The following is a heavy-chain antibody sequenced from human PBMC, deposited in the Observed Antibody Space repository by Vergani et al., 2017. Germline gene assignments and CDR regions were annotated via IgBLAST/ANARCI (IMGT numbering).Heavy chain of an antibody. J-gene: IGHJ4*02. CDR1: GGSLTPYY. Sequence: QVRLQESGPGLVRPSETLSLTCTVSGGSLTPYYWSWIRQSPGKGLEWIGNIYYNGRTKYNPSLKSRATISADTSKDQFSLRLTSMTAADTAVYYCARDSPTIFFDYWGQGTLVTVSS. CDR2: IYYNGRT. V-gene: IGHV4-59*01. D-gene: IGHD3-3*01. CDR3: ARDSPTIFFDY.